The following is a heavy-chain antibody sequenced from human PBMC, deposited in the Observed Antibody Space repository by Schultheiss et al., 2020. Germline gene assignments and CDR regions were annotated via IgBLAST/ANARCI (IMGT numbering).Heavy chain of an antibody. J-gene: IGHJ4*02. CDR2: IYHSGST. D-gene: IGHD6-13*01. Sequence: WGSLRLSCAASGFTFSNAWMNWVRQPPGKGLEWIGEIYHSGSTNYNPSLKSRVTISVDTSKNQFSLKLSSVTAADTAVYYCARGSSWHFDYWGQGTLVTVSS. CDR3: ARGSSWHFDY. V-gene: IGHV4-4*02. CDR1: GFTFSNAW.